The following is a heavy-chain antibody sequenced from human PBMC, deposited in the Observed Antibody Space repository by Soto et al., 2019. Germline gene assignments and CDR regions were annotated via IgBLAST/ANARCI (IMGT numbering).Heavy chain of an antibody. CDR3: ARESLRFLAWSFDY. CDR2: ISASGSPI. Sequence: AWGSLRLSCAASGFTFSNYEMNWVRQAPGKGLEWLAYISASGSPIYYADSVKGRFTISRDDAKNSLYLQMNNLRAEDTAVYDCARESLRFLAWSFDYWGQGTLVTVSS. J-gene: IGHJ4*02. CDR1: GFTFSNYE. D-gene: IGHD3-3*01. V-gene: IGHV3-48*03.